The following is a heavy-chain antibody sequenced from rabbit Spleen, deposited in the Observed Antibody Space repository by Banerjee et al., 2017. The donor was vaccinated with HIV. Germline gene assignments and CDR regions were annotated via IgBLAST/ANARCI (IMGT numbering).Heavy chain of an antibody. Sequence: QEQVVESGGGLVQPGGSLKVSCKASGIDFSSYWMCWVRQAPGKGLEWIGCIYTGSSDTTYYASWVNGRFSISRSTSLNTVTLQMTSLTDADTATYFCARNAGISGDGWILNLWGQGTLVTVS. CDR3: ARNAGISGDGWILNL. CDR2: IYTGSSDTT. CDR1: GIDFSSYW. J-gene: IGHJ4*01. V-gene: IGHV1S47*01. D-gene: IGHD4-2*01.